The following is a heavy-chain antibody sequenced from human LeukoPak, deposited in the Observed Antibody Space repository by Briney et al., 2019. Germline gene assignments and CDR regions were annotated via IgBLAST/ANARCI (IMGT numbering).Heavy chain of an antibody. J-gene: IGHJ4*02. CDR1: GFTYNNCL. D-gene: IGHD1-26*01. CDR2: IKQDRSAQ. V-gene: IGHV3-7*01. CDR3: ARDKIVGATLLDY. Sequence: PGQSLRLSCVASGFTYNNCLMSWVRQARGKGPEGVTNIKQDRSAQYYVDSLKGRFTISRDNTQNSLYLQMNSLRAEDTAVYYCARDKIVGATLLDYWGQGALVIVSS.